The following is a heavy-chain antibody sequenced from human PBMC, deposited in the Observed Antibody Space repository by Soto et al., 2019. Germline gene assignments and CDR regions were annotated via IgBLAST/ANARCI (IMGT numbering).Heavy chain of an antibody. CDR3: ARDVGGILDY. J-gene: IGHJ4*02. Sequence: PGGSLRLSCTASGFTLGNYWIAWVRQAPGKGLEWVANARQDGVDKGHADSVRDRFTIIRENARNSVLLQMNSLRAEDTAVYFCARDVGGILDYWGQGTLVTVSS. V-gene: IGHV3-7*03. CDR2: ARQDGVDK. CDR1: GFTLGNYW.